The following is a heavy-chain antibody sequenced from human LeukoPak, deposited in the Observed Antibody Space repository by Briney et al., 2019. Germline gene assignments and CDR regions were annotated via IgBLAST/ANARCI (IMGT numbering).Heavy chain of an antibody. D-gene: IGHD1-26*01. CDR1: GGSVSSYF. CDR2: ISYSGTT. V-gene: IGHV4-59*02. CDR3: ATTGELLGVQYFDY. Sequence: SETLSLTCTVAGGSVSSYFWSWIRQPPGKGLEWIGYISYSGTTNYNPSLKSRVTISPDTSKNQFSLKLSSVTAADTAIYYCATTGELLGVQYFDYWGQGTLVTVSS. J-gene: IGHJ4*02.